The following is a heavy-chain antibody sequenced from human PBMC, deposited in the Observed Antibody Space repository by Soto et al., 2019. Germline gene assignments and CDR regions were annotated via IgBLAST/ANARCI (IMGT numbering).Heavy chain of an antibody. D-gene: IGHD2-21*02. CDR1: GGTISRYY. V-gene: IGHV4-59*01. CDR2: MYNTGST. J-gene: IGHJ6*02. CDR3: ARDLWGYCGTDCYPLDV. Sequence: QVQLQESGPGLVKPSETLSLTCTVSGGTISRYYWSWIRQPPGKGLEWIGYMYNTGSTVYNPSFKSRVTISVDTSKNQFALKVNSVTAADTAVYYCARDLWGYCGTDCYPLDVWGQGTTVTVSS.